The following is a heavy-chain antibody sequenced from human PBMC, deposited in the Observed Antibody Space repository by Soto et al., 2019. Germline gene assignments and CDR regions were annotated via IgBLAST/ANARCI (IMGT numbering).Heavy chain of an antibody. J-gene: IGHJ6*02. V-gene: IGHV3-30-3*01. CDR2: ISYDGSNK. CDR3: ARLRGYSGSTPLYYYYGMDV. CDR1: GFTFSSYA. D-gene: IGHD5-12*01. Sequence: LRLSCAAPGFTFSSYAMHWVRQAPGKGLEWVAVISYDGSNKYYADSVKGRFTISRDNSKNTLYLQMNSLRAEDTAVYYCARLRGYSGSTPLYYYYGMDVWGQGTTVTVSS.